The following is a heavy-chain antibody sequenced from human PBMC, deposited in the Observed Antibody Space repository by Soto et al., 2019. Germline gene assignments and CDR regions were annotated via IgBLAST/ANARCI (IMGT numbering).Heavy chain of an antibody. CDR2: IYHSGST. J-gene: IGHJ4*02. V-gene: IGHV4-30-2*01. D-gene: IGHD3-10*01. CDR3: ARENNVLPGGYFDY. Sequence: QLQLQESGSGLVKPSQTLSLTCAVSGGSISSGGYSWSWIRQPPGKGLEWIGYIYHSGSTYYNPSLTSRGTISVDRSKNQFSLKLSSVTAADTAVYYCARENNVLPGGYFDYWGQGTLVTVSS. CDR1: GGSISSGGYS.